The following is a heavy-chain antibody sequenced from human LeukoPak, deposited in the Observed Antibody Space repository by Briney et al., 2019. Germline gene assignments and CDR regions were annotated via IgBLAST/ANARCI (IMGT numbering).Heavy chain of an antibody. CDR2: FDPEDGET. V-gene: IGHV1-24*01. Sequence: ASVKVSCKVSGYTLTELSMHWVRQAPGKGLEWMGGFDPEDGETIYAQKFQGRVTMTGDTSTDTAYMELSSLRSEDTAVYYCATEDYSSGWPYLFDYWGQGTLVTVSS. J-gene: IGHJ4*02. CDR3: ATEDYSSGWPYLFDY. D-gene: IGHD6-19*01. CDR1: GYTLTELS.